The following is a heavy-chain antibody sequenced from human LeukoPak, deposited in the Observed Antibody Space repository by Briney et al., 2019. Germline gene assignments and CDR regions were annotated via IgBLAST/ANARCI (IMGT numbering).Heavy chain of an antibody. Sequence: GGSLRLSCAASGFTFSSYSMNWVRQAPGKGLEWVSYISSSSSTIYYADSVKGRSTISRDNAKNSLYLQMNSLRAEDTAVYYCARDRTQLELRYYYYYMDVWGKGTTVTVSS. CDR3: ARDRTQLELRYYYYYMDV. CDR2: ISSSSSTI. CDR1: GFTFSSYS. V-gene: IGHV3-48*01. D-gene: IGHD1-7*01. J-gene: IGHJ6*03.